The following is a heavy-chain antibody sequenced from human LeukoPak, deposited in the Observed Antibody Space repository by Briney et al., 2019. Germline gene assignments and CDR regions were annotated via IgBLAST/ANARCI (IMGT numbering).Heavy chain of an antibody. J-gene: IGHJ3*02. CDR3: ARVQTITGTTDAFDI. Sequence: SETLSLTCAVYGGSFSGYYWSWIRQPPGKGLEWIGEINHSVTTNYNPSLKSRVTISVDTSKNQFSLKLSSVTAAGTAVYYCARVQTITGTTDAFDIWGQGTMVTVSS. D-gene: IGHD1-7*01. V-gene: IGHV4-34*01. CDR1: GGSFSGYY. CDR2: INHSVTT.